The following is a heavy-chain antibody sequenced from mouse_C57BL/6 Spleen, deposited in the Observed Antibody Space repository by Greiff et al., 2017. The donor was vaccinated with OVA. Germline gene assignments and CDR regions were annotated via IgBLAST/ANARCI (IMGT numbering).Heavy chain of an antibody. CDR1: GYTFTSYW. D-gene: IGHD2-5*01. V-gene: IGHV1-64*01. CDR3: ADSNLAWFAY. Sequence: QVQLQQPGAELVKPGASVKLSCKASGYTFTSYWMHWVKQRPGQGLEWIGMIHPNSGSTNYNEKFKSKATLTVDKSSSTAYMRLSSLTSEDSAVYYCADSNLAWFAYWGQGTLVTVSA. J-gene: IGHJ3*01. CDR2: IHPNSGST.